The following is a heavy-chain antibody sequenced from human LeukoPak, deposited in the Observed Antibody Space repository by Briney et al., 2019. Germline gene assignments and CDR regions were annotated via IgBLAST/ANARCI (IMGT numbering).Heavy chain of an antibody. CDR2: IVGSGGIT. CDR3: AKGSTTSGYYFDS. CDR1: GFTFSTYA. D-gene: IGHD2/OR15-2a*01. V-gene: IGHV3-23*01. Sequence: PGGSLRLSCAASGFTFSTYAMGWVRQAPGKGLEWVSAIVGSGGITYYADSVKGRFTISGDNSRNTVYLQMNSLRAEDTAVYFCAKGSTTSGYYFDSRGQGTLVTVSS. J-gene: IGHJ4*02.